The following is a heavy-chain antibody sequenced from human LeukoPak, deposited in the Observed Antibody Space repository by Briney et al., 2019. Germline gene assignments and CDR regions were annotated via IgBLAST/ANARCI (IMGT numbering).Heavy chain of an antibody. CDR3: SRDPRHSDY. CDR2: ISGSSSDV. J-gene: IGHJ4*02. Sequence: GALRLSCAASGFTFSDSYMTWIRQAPGKGLELLSYISGSSSDVNYIDSVRGRFTISRDNAKNSLYPHMNSLTVEDTAVYYCSRDPRHSDYWGQGTLVTVSS. V-gene: IGHV3-11*01. CDR1: GFTFSDSY.